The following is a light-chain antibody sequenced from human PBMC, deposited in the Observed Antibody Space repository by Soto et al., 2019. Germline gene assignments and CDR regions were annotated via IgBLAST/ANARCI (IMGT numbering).Light chain of an antibody. V-gene: IGKV1-5*01. J-gene: IGKJ5*01. CDR1: QTISRW. CDR2: DAS. CDR3: QQRSNWPPIT. Sequence: DIQLTQTPSTLSASVGDEVTITCRASQTISRWLAWYQQKPGRAPKLLIYDASTLESGVPSRFSGSGSETEFTLTISSLEPEDFAVYYCQQRSNWPPITFGQGTRLEIK.